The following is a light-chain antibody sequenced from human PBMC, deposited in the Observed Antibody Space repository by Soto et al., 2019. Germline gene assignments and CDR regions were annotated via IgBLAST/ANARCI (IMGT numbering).Light chain of an antibody. CDR3: QQYNNRPPLMCT. V-gene: IGKV3-15*01. CDR1: QSVGSN. J-gene: IGKJ2*02. Sequence: EIVMTQSPATLSVSPGERATLSRRASQSVGSNLAWYQQKPGQAPRLLIYGASTRASGIPARFSGSGSGTEFTLTISSLQSGDFAVYYCQQYNNRPPLMCTFGQGTKLEI. CDR2: GAS.